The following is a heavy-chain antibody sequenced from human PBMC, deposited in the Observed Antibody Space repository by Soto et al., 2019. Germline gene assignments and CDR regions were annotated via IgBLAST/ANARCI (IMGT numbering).Heavy chain of an antibody. D-gene: IGHD6-19*01. Sequence: EVQLLESGGGLVQPGGSLRLSCAASGFTFSSYAMSWVRQAPGKGLEWVSTISGSGGITYYADSVKGRFTISRDNSKNTLYLQMTSWRAEDTAVYYCAKVIAVAGGPIDYWGQGTLVTVSS. CDR1: GFTFSSYA. CDR2: ISGSGGIT. J-gene: IGHJ4*02. CDR3: AKVIAVAGGPIDY. V-gene: IGHV3-23*01.